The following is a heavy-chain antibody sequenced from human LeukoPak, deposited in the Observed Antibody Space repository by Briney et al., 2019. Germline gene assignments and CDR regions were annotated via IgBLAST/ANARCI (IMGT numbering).Heavy chain of an antibody. D-gene: IGHD6-19*01. V-gene: IGHV4-39*01. CDR1: GGSISSSSYY. J-gene: IGHJ4*02. Sequence: PSETLSLTCTVSGGSISSSSYYWGWIRQPPGKGLEWIGSIYYSGSTYYNPSLKSRVTISVDTSKNQFSLKLSSVTAADTAVYYCARVFPNFIAVAGTGFDYWGQGTLVTVSS. CDR3: ARVFPNFIAVAGTGFDY. CDR2: IYYSGST.